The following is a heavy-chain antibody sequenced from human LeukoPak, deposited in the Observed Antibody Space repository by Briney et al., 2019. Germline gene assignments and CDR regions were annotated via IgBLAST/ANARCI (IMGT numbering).Heavy chain of an antibody. Sequence: GRSLRLSCAASGLTFSSYGMHWVRQAPGKGLEWVAIIWYDGSNKYYADFVKGRFTISRDNSKNMLFLQMSYLRAEDTAVYYCARDRGDSSAYYLYYGMDVWGQGTTVTVSS. J-gene: IGHJ6*02. CDR1: GLTFSSYG. CDR3: ARDRGDSSAYYLYYGMDV. CDR2: IWYDGSNK. D-gene: IGHD3-22*01. V-gene: IGHV3-33*08.